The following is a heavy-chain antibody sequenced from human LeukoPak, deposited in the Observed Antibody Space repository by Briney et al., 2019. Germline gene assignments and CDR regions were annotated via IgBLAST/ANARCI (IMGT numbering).Heavy chain of an antibody. J-gene: IGHJ6*03. CDR3: ARGRGPPNTNRDFYYYYYMDV. V-gene: IGHV1-3*03. D-gene: IGHD3-10*01. CDR2: INAANGHT. CDR1: GYTFTNYA. Sequence: ASVKVSCKASGYTFTNYAIHWVRQAPGQRFEWMGWINAANGHTKYSQEFQDRITITRDTSATTAYMELSNLRSEDRALYYCARGRGPPNTNRDFYYYYYMDVWGTGTTVTVSS.